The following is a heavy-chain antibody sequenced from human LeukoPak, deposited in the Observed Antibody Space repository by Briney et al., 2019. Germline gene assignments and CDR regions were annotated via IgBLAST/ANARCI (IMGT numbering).Heavy chain of an antibody. Sequence: ASVKVSCKESGYTFTSYYMHWVRQAPGQGLEWMGIINPSGGSTSYAQKFQGRVTMSRDTSTSTVYMELSSLRSDDTAVYYCARDNSFRNWFDPWGQGTLVTVSS. CDR3: ARDNSFRNWFDP. J-gene: IGHJ5*02. V-gene: IGHV1-46*01. D-gene: IGHD4-23*01. CDR1: GYTFTSYY. CDR2: INPSGGST.